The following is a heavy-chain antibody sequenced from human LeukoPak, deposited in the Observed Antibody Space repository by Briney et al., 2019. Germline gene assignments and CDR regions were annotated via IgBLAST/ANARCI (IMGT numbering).Heavy chain of an antibody. Sequence: GGSLRLSSAASGFDLHTYEMNWVRQAPGKGLEWIADITISGHTKNYADSVKGRFTISRDSARTSLYLQMNSLRVEDTDVYFCARGDPHADLWGQGTLVTVSS. V-gene: IGHV3-48*03. CDR1: GFDLHTYE. CDR2: ITISGHTK. CDR3: ARGDPHADL. J-gene: IGHJ5*02.